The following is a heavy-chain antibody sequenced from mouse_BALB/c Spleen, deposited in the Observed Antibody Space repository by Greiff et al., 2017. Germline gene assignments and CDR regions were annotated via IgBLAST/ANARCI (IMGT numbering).Heavy chain of an antibody. D-gene: IGHD2-10*02. CDR3: ARGVWSAY. CDR2: IDPSDSYT. V-gene: IGHV1-69*02. CDR1: GYTFTSYW. J-gene: IGHJ3*01. Sequence: VQLQQPGAELVKPGASVKLSCKASGYTFTSYWMHWVKQRPGQGLEWIGEIDPSDSYTNYNQKFKGKATLTVDKSSSTAYMQLSSLTSEDSAVYYCARGVWSAYWGQGTLVTVSA.